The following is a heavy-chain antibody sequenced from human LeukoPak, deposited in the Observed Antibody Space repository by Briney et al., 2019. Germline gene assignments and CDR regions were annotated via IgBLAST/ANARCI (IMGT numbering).Heavy chain of an antibody. V-gene: IGHV3-23*01. D-gene: IGHD3-9*01. J-gene: IGHJ3*02. CDR2: ISGSGGST. CDR3: AKDSTINGDAFDI. Sequence: GGSLRLSCAASGFTFSSYAMSWVRQAPGKGLEWVSAISGSGGSTYYADSVKGRFTIYRDNSKNTLYLQMNSLRPEDPAVYYCAKDSTINGDAFDIWGQGTMVTVSS. CDR1: GFTFSSYA.